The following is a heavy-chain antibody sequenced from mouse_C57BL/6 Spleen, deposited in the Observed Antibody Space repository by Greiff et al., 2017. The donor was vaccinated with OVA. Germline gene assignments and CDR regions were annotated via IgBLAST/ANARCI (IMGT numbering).Heavy chain of an antibody. CDR3: ARHGPYSNYVYFDY. V-gene: IGHV1-62-2*01. CDR2: FYPGSGSI. D-gene: IGHD2-5*01. CDR1: GYTFTEYT. J-gene: IGHJ2*01. Sequence: VQLQQSGAELVKPGASVKLSCKASGYTFTEYTIHWVKQRSGKGLEWIGWFYPGSGSIKYNEKFKDKATLTADNSSSTVYMELSRLTSEDSAVYFCARHGPYSNYVYFDYWGQGTTLTVSS.